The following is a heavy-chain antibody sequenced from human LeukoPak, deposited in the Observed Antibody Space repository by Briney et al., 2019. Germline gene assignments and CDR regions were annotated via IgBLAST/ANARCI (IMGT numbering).Heavy chain of an antibody. Sequence: TSETLSLTCTVSGYSISSGYYWGWIRQPPGKGLEWIGSIYHSGGTYYNPSLKNRVTISVDTSKNQFSLKLSSVTAADTAVYYCARRRRVTMVRGVILSREPFDYWGQGTLVTVSS. D-gene: IGHD3-10*01. J-gene: IGHJ4*02. CDR3: ARRRRVTMVRGVILSREPFDY. CDR1: GYSISSGYY. CDR2: IYHSGGT. V-gene: IGHV4-38-2*02.